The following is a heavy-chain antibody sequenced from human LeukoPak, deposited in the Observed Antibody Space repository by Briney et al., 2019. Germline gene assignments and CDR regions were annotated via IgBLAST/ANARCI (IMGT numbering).Heavy chain of an antibody. CDR3: AKDMSIAAAGTLDP. CDR2: ISGSGGST. CDR1: GFTFSSYG. D-gene: IGHD6-13*01. V-gene: IGHV3-23*01. Sequence: PGGSLRLSCAASGFTFSSYGMSWVRQAPGKGLEWVSAISGSGGSTYYADSVKGRFTISRDNSKNTLYLQMNSLRAEDTAVYYCAKDMSIAAAGTLDPWGQGTLLTVSS. J-gene: IGHJ5*02.